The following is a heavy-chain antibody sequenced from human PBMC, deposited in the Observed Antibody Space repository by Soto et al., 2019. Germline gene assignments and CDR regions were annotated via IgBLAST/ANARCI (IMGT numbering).Heavy chain of an antibody. CDR3: ARKYYDILTGYYRGAYFDY. CDR2: INHSGST. V-gene: IGHV4-34*01. CDR1: GGSFSGYY. D-gene: IGHD3-9*01. Sequence: SETLSLTCAVYGGSFSGYYWSWIRQPPGKGLEWIGEINHSGSTNYNPSLKSRVTISVDTSKNQFSLKLSSVTAADTAVYYCARKYYDILTGYYRGAYFDYWGQGTRVTVSS. J-gene: IGHJ4*02.